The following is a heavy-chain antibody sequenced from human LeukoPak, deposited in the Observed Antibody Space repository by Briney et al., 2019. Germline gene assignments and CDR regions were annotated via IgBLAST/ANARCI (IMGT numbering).Heavy chain of an antibody. CDR3: ARDVWDVWGSSIDY. V-gene: IGHV6-1*01. Sequence: SQTLSLTCAISGESVSSNSAAWNWIRQSPSRGLEWLGRTYYRSKWYNDYAVSVKSRITINPDTSKNQFSLQLNSVTPEDTAVYYCARDVWDVWGSSIDYWGQGTLVTVSS. CDR1: GESVSSNSAA. CDR2: TYYRSKWYN. J-gene: IGHJ4*02. D-gene: IGHD3-16*01.